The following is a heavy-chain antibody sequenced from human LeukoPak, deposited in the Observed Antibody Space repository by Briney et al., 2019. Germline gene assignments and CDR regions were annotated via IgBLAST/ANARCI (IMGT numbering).Heavy chain of an antibody. V-gene: IGHV3-9*01. CDR3: AKDLDGSGSPEGGMDV. CDR2: ISWNSGSI. D-gene: IGHD3-10*01. Sequence: GRSLRLSCAASGFTFDDYAMHWVRQAPGKGLEWVSGISWNSGSIGYADSVKGRFTISRDNAKNSLYLQMNSLRAEDTALYHCAKDLDGSGSPEGGMDVWGQGTTVTVSS. CDR1: GFTFDDYA. J-gene: IGHJ6*02.